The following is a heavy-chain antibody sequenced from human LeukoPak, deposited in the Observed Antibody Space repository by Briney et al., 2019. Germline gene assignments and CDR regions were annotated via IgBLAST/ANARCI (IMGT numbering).Heavy chain of an antibody. CDR3: ARTDYGDYWAEYFQH. J-gene: IGHJ1*01. D-gene: IGHD4-17*01. CDR2: IYPGDSDT. Sequence: GESLKISCKGSGYSFTSYWIGWVRQMPGKGLEWMGIIYPGDSDTRYSPSFQGQVTISADKSISTAYLQWSSLKASDTAMYYCARTDYGDYWAEYFQHWGQGTLVTVSS. CDR1: GYSFTSYW. V-gene: IGHV5-51*01.